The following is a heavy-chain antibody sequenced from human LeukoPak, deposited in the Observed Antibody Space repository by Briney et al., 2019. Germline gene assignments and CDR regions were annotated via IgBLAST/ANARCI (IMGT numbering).Heavy chain of an antibody. V-gene: IGHV1-2*02. Sequence: GASVKVFCKASGYTFTDYYMHWVRQAPGQGLEWMGWINPNSGGTNYAQKFQGRVTMTSDTSISTAYMELSRLRSDDTAVYYCATDRGSRFDYGDSTTPQYWGQGSLVTVSS. J-gene: IGHJ4*02. CDR3: ATDRGSRFDYGDSTTPQY. D-gene: IGHD4-17*01. CDR2: INPNSGGT. CDR1: GYTFTDYY.